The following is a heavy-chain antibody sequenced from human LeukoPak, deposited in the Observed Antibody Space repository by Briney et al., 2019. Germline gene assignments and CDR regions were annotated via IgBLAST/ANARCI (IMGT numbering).Heavy chain of an antibody. J-gene: IGHJ5*02. V-gene: IGHV3-30-3*01. CDR2: ISYDGSNK. CDR3: AKDPSRPAALPNWFDP. D-gene: IGHD2-2*01. CDR1: GFTFSSYA. Sequence: GRSLRLSCAASGFTFSSYAMHWVRQAPGKGLEWVAVISYDGSNKYYADSVKGRFTISRDNSKNTLYLQMNSLRAEDTAVYYCAKDPSRPAALPNWFDPWGQGTLVTVSS.